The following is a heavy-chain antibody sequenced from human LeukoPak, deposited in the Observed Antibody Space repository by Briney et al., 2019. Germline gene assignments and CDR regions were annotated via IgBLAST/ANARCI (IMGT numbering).Heavy chain of an antibody. CDR1: GGSISSGGYY. CDR3: ATDIVVVTATPRINWFDP. D-gene: IGHD2-21*02. CDR2: IYYSGST. V-gene: IGHV4-31*03. Sequence: SETLSLTCTVSGGSISSGGYYWSWIRQHPGKGLEWIGYIYYSGSTYYNPSLKSRVTISVDTSKNQFSLKLSSVTAADTAVYYCATDIVVVTATPRINWFDPWGQGTLVTVSS. J-gene: IGHJ5*02.